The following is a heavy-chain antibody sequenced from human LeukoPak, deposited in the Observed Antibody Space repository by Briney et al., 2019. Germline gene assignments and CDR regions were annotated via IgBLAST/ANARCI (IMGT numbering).Heavy chain of an antibody. CDR2: ISAYNANT. V-gene: IGHV1-18*01. D-gene: IGHD3-22*01. CDR3: ARGPGYDSSGYHLFDY. Sequence: ASVKVSCKASGYTFTNYGISWVRQAPGQGLEWMGWISAYNANTNYAQRLQGRVTMTRNTSISTAYMELSSLRSEDTAVYYCARGPGYDSSGYHLFDYWGQGTLVTVSS. CDR1: GYTFTNYG. J-gene: IGHJ4*02.